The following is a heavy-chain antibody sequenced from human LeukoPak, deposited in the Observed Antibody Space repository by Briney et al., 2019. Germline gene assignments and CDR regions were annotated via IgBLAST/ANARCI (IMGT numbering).Heavy chain of an antibody. Sequence: PGGSLRLSCAASGFIVSSNYMSWFRQAPGKGLEWVSAISGGGTNTYYADSVKGRFTISRDNSKNTLYLQMNSLRAEDTAVYYCAKGPLIEVAGTTWDYWGQGTLVTVSS. J-gene: IGHJ4*02. CDR1: GFIVSSNY. CDR3: AKGPLIEVAGTTWDY. V-gene: IGHV3-23*01. CDR2: ISGGGTNT. D-gene: IGHD6-19*01.